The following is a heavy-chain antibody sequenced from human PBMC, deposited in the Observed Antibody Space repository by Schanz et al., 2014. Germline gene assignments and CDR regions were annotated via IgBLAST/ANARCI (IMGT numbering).Heavy chain of an antibody. Sequence: QVQLVQSGAEVMKPGSSVRVSCKASGGTFTSYAFSWVRQAPGQGLEWMGRIIPIVDITNYAQKFLGRVTITADKSTSTAYMELKSLRSEDTAVYYCATCSGGTCHAKPVLDNWGQGTLVTVSS. CDR2: IIPIVDIT. CDR1: GGTFTSYA. J-gene: IGHJ4*02. D-gene: IGHD2-15*01. CDR3: ATCSGGTCHAKPVLDN. V-gene: IGHV1-69*04.